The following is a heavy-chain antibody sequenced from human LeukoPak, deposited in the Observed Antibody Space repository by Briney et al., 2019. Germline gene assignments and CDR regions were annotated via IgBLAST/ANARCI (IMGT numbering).Heavy chain of an antibody. CDR2: ITWDGGNL. CDR3: AKGYTFHGVAHDSGYFDY. V-gene: IGHV3-9*03. Sequence: GRSLRLSCVTSGFTFSDYTMHWVRQVPGKGLEWLSGITWDGGNLAYADSVKGRFTISRDNAKNSLYLQMNSLRNEDMAVYFCAKGYTFHGVAHDSGYFDYWGQGTLVTVSS. D-gene: IGHD3-3*01. J-gene: IGHJ4*02. CDR1: GFTFSDYT.